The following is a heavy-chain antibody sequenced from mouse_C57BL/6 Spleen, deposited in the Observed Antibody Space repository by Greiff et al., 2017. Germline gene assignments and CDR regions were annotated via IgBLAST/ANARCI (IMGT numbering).Heavy chain of an antibody. J-gene: IGHJ2*01. D-gene: IGHD3-3*01. CDR1: GYTFTSYW. CDR2: IDPSDSYT. Sequence: QVQLQQPGAELVKPGASVKLSCKASGYTFTSYWMQWVKQRPGQGLEWIGEIDPSDSYTNYNQKFKGKATLTVDTSSSTAYMQLSSLTSEDAAVYYCARYWGRGTYFDYWGQGTTLTVSS. V-gene: IGHV1-50*01. CDR3: ARYWGRGTYFDY.